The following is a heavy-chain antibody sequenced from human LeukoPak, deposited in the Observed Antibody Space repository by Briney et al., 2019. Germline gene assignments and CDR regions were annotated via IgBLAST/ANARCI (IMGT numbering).Heavy chain of an antibody. CDR3: ARHVDWFDP. V-gene: IGHV4-39*01. J-gene: IGHJ5*02. CDR2: ISYSGST. Sequence: PSETLSLTCSVSGDYISSGSYYWGWIRQPPGKGLEWIGSISYSGSTYYNPSLKSRVTISVDTSKNQFSLKLNSVTAADTAVYFCARHVDWFDPWGQGTLVTVSS. CDR1: GDYISSGSYY.